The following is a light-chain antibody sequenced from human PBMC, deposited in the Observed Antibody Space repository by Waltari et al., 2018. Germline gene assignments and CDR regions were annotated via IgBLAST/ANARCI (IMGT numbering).Light chain of an antibody. Sequence: DIQMTQSPSSLSASVGDRVTITCRASRSTSTYLNWYQQKPGKAPKLLISTASNLQSGVPSRFSGSGSGTDFTLTISSLQPEDFATYYCQQSYSAPRTFGQGTKVEIK. CDR1: RSTSTY. J-gene: IGKJ1*01. V-gene: IGKV1-39*01. CDR3: QQSYSAPRT. CDR2: TAS.